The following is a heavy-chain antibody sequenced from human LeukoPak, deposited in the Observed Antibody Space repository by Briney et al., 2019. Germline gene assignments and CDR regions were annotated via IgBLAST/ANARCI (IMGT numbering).Heavy chain of an antibody. V-gene: IGHV4-59*01. J-gene: IGHJ5*02. D-gene: IGHD6-19*01. CDR3: AKVVSGWFDP. CDR1: GGSISSYY. CDR2: IYHNGGT. Sequence: SETLSLTCTVSGGSISSYYWSWIRQPPGKGLEWIGYIYHNGGTNYNPSLKSRVTISVDMSKNQFSLKLSSVTAADTAVYYCAKVVSGWFDPWGQGTLVTVSS.